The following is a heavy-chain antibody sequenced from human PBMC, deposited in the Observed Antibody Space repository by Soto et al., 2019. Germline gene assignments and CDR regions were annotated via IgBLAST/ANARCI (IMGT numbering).Heavy chain of an antibody. CDR3: ASRRSGGNCYSAHYYYGMDV. V-gene: IGHV5-51*01. D-gene: IGHD2-15*01. J-gene: IGHJ6*02. CDR1: GYSFTTYW. Sequence: GESLKIPCKSSGYSFTTYWIALVRQRPGKGLECMGIIYPGDSDTRYSSSFQGQVTISVDKSISTAYLQWSSLKAPDTAMYYCASRRSGGNCYSAHYYYGMDVWGQGTTVTVSS. CDR2: IYPGDSDT.